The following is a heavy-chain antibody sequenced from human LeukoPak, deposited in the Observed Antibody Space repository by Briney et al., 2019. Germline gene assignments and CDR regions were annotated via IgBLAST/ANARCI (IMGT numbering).Heavy chain of an antibody. D-gene: IGHD3-10*01. CDR2: MSYSGST. CDR3: AKSNGYGLVDI. Sequence: SETLSLTCTVSGGSISSYYWSWIRQPPGMGLESIGYMSYSGSTNYNPSLKSRVTISVGTSKNQFSLKLNSVTAADTAVYYCAKSNGYGLVDIWGQGTMVTVSS. V-gene: IGHV4-59*12. J-gene: IGHJ3*02. CDR1: GGSISSYY.